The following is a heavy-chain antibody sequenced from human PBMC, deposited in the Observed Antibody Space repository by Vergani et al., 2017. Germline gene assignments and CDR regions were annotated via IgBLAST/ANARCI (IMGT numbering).Heavy chain of an antibody. CDR3: AREAEGRRYPYY. Sequence: QVQLVQSGAEVKKPGASVKVSCKASGYTFTGYYMHWVRQAPGQGLEWMGIINPSGGSTSYAQKFQGRVTMTRDTSTSTVYMELSSLRSEDTAVYYCAREAEGRRYPYYWGQGTLVTVSS. V-gene: IGHV1-46*01. J-gene: IGHJ4*02. D-gene: IGHD1-1*01. CDR1: GYTFTGYY. CDR2: INPSGGST.